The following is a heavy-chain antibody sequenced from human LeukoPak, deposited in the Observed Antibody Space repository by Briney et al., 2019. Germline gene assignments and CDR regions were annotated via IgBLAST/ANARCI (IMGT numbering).Heavy chain of an antibody. CDR1: GFTFSSFG. D-gene: IGHD2-2*01. CDR2: ILYDGTNK. Sequence: GGSLRLSCAASGFTFSSFGMHWVRQAPGQGLEWVAFILYDGTNKYYADSVKGRFTISRDNAKSSVYLQMNRLSAEDTAIYYCARDPCGSTTCYLKSWGQGTLVTVSS. CDR3: ARDPCGSTTCYLKS. V-gene: IGHV3-30*02. J-gene: IGHJ5*02.